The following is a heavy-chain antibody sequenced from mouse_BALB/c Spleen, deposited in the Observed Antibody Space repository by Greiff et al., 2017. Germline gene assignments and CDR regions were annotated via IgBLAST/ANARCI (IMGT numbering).Heavy chain of an antibody. J-gene: IGHJ2*01. Sequence: VKLQQSGAELVRPGVSVTISCKGSGYTFTDYAMHWVKQRPEQGLEWIGRIDPANGNTKYDPKFQGKATITADTSSNTAYLQLSSLTSEDTAVYYCARWDYDAGYWGQGTTLTVSS. CDR3: ARWDYDAGY. CDR1: GYTFTDYA. D-gene: IGHD2-4*01. CDR2: IDPANGNT. V-gene: IGHV14-1*02.